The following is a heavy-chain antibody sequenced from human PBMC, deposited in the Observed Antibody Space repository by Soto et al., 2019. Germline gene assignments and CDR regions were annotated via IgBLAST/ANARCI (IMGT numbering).Heavy chain of an antibody. CDR2: ITYDGSHQ. Sequence: QVQLGESGGGVVQPGGSLRLSCAASGFGFDAYGIHWVRRAPGKGLEWVAVITYDGSHQYYRDSVKGRFTISRDNVRKTMFLQMDSLQPEDTAMYFCARGSQYNFGPLAYFDYWGQGTLVTVSS. V-gene: IGHV3-30*03. J-gene: IGHJ4*02. CDR3: ARGSQYNFGPLAYFDY. CDR1: GFGFDAYG. D-gene: IGHD1-1*01.